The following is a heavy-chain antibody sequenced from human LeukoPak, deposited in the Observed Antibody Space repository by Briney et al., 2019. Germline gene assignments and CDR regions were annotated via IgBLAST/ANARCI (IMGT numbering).Heavy chain of an antibody. CDR2: ISSSGGST. V-gene: IGHV3-23*01. J-gene: IGHJ4*02. CDR3: AKDHYSNYGYFDY. CDR1: GFTFSNYA. Sequence: GGSLRLSCAASGFTFSNYAMSWVRQAPGKGLEWVSGISSSGGSTYSAGSVKGRFTISRDNAKSTLYVQMNSLRAEVTAVYYCAKDHYSNYGYFDYWGQGTLVTVSS. D-gene: IGHD4-11*01.